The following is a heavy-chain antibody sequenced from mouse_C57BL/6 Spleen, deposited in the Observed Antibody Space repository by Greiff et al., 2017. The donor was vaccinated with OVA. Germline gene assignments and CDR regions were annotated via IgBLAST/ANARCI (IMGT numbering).Heavy chain of an antibody. Sequence: VKLVESGPGLVAPSQSLSITCTVSGFSLTSYGVSWVRQPPGKGLEWLGVIWGDGSTNYHSALISRLSISKDNSKSQVFLKLNSLQTDDTATYYCAKVVDWEGSAWFAYWGQGTLVTVSA. D-gene: IGHD1-1*02. CDR1: GFSLTSYG. CDR3: AKVVDWEGSAWFAY. V-gene: IGHV2-3*01. J-gene: IGHJ3*01. CDR2: IWGDGST.